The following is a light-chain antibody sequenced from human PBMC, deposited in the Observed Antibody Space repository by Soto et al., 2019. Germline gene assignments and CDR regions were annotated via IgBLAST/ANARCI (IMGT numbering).Light chain of an antibody. CDR1: QRVLFSANVHTY. CDR3: IQGPHWTLT. V-gene: IGKV2-30*01. J-gene: IGKJ4*01. Sequence: TLSPHYPSVSLGEPASISCRCSQRVLFSANVHTYLTWVPQRPGQPPRRLVYEVSNRDSGVPDRFSASGSGTDFTLRISRVAIEDVGVYYCIQGPHWTLTFGGGTKV. CDR2: EVS.